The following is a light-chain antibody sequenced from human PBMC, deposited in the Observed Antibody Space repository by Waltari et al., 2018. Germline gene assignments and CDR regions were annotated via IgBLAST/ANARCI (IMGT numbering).Light chain of an antibody. J-gene: IGKJ4*01. CDR2: VAS. V-gene: IGKV1-12*01. Sequence: DIQMTQSPSFVSASVGDRVTITCRASQDIYSRLAWYQQKPGGAPQLLIYVASTLQSGVPSRFRGRGTGTEFTLTITSLQPDDFATYFCQQTDSFPLTFGGGTKVEIK. CDR3: QQTDSFPLT. CDR1: QDIYSR.